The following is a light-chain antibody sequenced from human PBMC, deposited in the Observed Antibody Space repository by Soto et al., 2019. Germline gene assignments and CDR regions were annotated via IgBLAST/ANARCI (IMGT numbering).Light chain of an antibody. V-gene: IGKV1-5*03. CDR3: QQYNSFPYT. CDR2: KAS. CDR1: QRINTW. J-gene: IGKJ2*01. Sequence: DIQMTQYPTTLSASVGDRVIITCRASQRINTWLAWYQQKPGKAPKLLIYKASSLEKGVPSRFRGTASERDFTLTISRLQPDDLATYYCQQYNSFPYTFGQGTKLEI.